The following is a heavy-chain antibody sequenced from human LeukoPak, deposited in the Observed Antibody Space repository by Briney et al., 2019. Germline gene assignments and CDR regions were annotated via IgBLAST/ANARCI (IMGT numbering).Heavy chain of an antibody. V-gene: IGHV4-34*01. D-gene: IGHD3-22*01. CDR2: ISHSGST. CDR3: ARDSGYYYDSSGYFDY. Sequence: SETLSLTCAVYGGSFSGYYWSWIRQPPGKGLEWIGEISHSGSTNYNPSLKSRVTISVDTSKNQFSLKLSSVTAADTAVYYCARDSGYYYDSSGYFDYWGRGTLVTVSS. J-gene: IGHJ4*02. CDR1: GGSFSGYY.